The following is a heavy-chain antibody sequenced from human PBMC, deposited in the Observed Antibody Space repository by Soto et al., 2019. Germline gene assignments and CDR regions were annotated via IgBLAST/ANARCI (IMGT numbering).Heavy chain of an antibody. CDR1: GFTFSSYA. D-gene: IGHD1-26*01. V-gene: IGHV3-64*02. Sequence: GGSLRLSCAASGFTFSSYAMHWVRQAPGKGLEYVSAISSNGGSTYYADSVKGRFTISRDNSKNTLYLQMGSLRAEDMAVYYCARGSGSYQGGYFDYWGQGTLVTVSS. CDR2: ISSNGGST. J-gene: IGHJ4*02. CDR3: ARGSGSYQGGYFDY.